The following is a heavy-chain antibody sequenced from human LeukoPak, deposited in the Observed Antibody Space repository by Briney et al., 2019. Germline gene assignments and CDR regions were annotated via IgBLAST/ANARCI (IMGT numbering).Heavy chain of an antibody. J-gene: IGHJ5*02. Sequence: GESLKISCQGSGYSFTSYWIVWVRQMPGKGLEWMGIIYPGDSDTRYSPSFQGQVTISADKSISTAYLQWSSLKASDTAMYYCARPPAGPYSWFDPWGQGTLVTVSS. CDR3: ARPPAGPYSWFDP. V-gene: IGHV5-51*01. CDR1: GYSFTSYW. D-gene: IGHD2-2*01. CDR2: IYPGDSDT.